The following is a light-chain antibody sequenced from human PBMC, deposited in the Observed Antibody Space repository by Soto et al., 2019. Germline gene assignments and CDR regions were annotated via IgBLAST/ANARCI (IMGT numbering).Light chain of an antibody. Sequence: DIVMTQSPLSLSVTPGEPASISCRSSQSLLHSNGYNYLDWYLQTPGQSPQLLILLGSIRASGVPERFSGSGLGRDFTLSSSRVEADDVGIYFCMQALQSHTFGPGTTVDI. CDR1: QSLLHSNGYNY. V-gene: IGKV2-28*01. J-gene: IGKJ3*01. CDR2: LGS. CDR3: MQALQSHT.